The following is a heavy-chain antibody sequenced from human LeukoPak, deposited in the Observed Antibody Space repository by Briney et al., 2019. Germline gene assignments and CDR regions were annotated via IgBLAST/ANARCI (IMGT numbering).Heavy chain of an antibody. V-gene: IGHV3-7*03. CDR2: INQDGSDN. D-gene: IGHD5-12*01. Sequence: PGGSLRLSCAVSVLALSSNWTTWVRHAPEEGLEWVASINQDGSDNRYVDSVKGRFTISRVNSKSTLYLQMNGLRAGDSAAYYCARTLAQYFNRWLYSYYGLDVWGEGTTFTLS. CDR1: VLALSSNW. J-gene: IGHJ6*01. CDR3: ARTLAQYFNRWLYSYYGLDV.